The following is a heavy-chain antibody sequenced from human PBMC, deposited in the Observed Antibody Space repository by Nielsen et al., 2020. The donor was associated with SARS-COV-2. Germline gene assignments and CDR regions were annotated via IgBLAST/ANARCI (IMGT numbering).Heavy chain of an antibody. J-gene: IGHJ4*02. CDR2: INPDESKT. V-gene: IGHV3-74*03. Sequence: GESLKISCAASGFIFSNYRMHWVRQAPGEGLVWVSHINPDESKTTYADSVKGRFTVSRDNAKNTLYLQMNSLRAEDTAVYHCARLRYYGYYFDTGPYDYWGQGTLVTVSS. CDR3: ARLRYYGYYFDTGPYDY. CDR1: GFIFSNYR. D-gene: IGHD3-22*01.